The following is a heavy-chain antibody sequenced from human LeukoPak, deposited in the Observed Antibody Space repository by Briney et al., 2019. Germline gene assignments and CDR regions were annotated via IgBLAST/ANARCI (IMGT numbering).Heavy chain of an antibody. CDR3: AREYVYDILTGYYTWFDP. D-gene: IGHD3-9*01. CDR1: GGTFSSYA. Sequence: GAPVKVSCKASGGTFSSYAISWVRQAPGQGLEWMGGIIPIFGTANYAQKFQGRVTITADESTSTAYMELSSLRSEDTAVYYCAREYVYDILTGYYTWFDPWGQGTLVTVSS. CDR2: IIPIFGTA. V-gene: IGHV1-69*13. J-gene: IGHJ5*02.